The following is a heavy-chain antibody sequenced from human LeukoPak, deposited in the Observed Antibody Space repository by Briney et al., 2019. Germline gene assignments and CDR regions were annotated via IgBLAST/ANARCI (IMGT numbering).Heavy chain of an antibody. Sequence: GASVKVSCKASGGTFSSYAISWVRQAPGQGLEWMGGIIPIFGTANYAQKFQGRVTITADESTSTAYMELSSLRSEDTAVYYCARFYGGNSLFDYWGQGTLVTVSS. CDR3: ARFYGGNSLFDY. J-gene: IGHJ4*02. CDR2: IIPIFGTA. V-gene: IGHV1-69*13. CDR1: GGTFSSYA. D-gene: IGHD4-23*01.